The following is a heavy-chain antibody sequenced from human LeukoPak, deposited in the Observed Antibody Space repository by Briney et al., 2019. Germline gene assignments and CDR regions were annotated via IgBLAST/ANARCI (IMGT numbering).Heavy chain of an antibody. CDR1: GFNLNIYA. J-gene: IGHJ4*02. CDR2: ISGSSGST. Sequence: VGSLRLSGVASGFNLNIYAMSWSRPAPGKGLEWVSAISGSSGSTYYADSVKGRFTLSRDNSKNTLYLQMNSLRAEDTALYYCSTGYSSTWGWGQGTLVTVSS. D-gene: IGHD6-13*01. V-gene: IGHV3-23*01. CDR3: STGYSSTWG.